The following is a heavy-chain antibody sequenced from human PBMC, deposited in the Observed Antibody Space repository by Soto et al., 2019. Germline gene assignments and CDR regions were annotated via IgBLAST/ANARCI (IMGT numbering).Heavy chain of an antibody. CDR1: GYTFTSYD. J-gene: IGHJ5*02. CDR3: AREGGTMGAGWFDP. V-gene: IGHV1-18*01. Sequence: GASVKVSCKASGYTFTSYDIRWVRQAPGQGLEWMGWISAYNGNTNYAQKLQDRVTMTTDTSTSTAYMELRSLRSDDTAVYYCAREGGTMGAGWFDPWGQGTRVTVAS. CDR2: ISAYNGNT. D-gene: IGHD3-10*01.